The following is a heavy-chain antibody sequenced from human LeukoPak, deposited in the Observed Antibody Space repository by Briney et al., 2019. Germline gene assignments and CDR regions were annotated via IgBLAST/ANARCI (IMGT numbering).Heavy chain of an antibody. D-gene: IGHD1-14*01. CDR2: IYYSGTT. V-gene: IGHV4-59*01. Sequence: SETLSLTCTVSGGSISGYYWTWIRQPPGKGLEWIGYIYYSGTTNYNPSLKSRVTISVDTSKNQFSLKLSSVTAADTAVYYCARFSGHEVAGPGKYYYYMEVWGKGTTVSVSS. CDR1: GGSISGYY. J-gene: IGHJ6*03. CDR3: ARFSGHEVAGPGKYYYYMEV.